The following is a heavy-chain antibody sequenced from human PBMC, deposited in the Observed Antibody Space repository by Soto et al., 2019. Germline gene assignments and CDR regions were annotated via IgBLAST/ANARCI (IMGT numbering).Heavy chain of an antibody. CDR2: IWYDGSNK. D-gene: IGHD2-15*01. V-gene: IGHV3-33*01. J-gene: IGHJ5*02. CDR3: ARDHTEYCSGGSCYWFAP. Sequence: QVQLLESGGGVVQPGRSLRLSCAASGFTFSSYGMHWVRQAPGKGLEWVAVIWYDGSNKYYADSVKGRFTISRDNSKNTLYLQMTSLRAEDTAVYYCARDHTEYCSGGSCYWFAPWGQRTLVTVSS. CDR1: GFTFSSYG.